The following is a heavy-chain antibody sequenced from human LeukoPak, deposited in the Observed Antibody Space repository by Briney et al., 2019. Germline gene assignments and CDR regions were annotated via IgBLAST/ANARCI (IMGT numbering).Heavy chain of an antibody. D-gene: IGHD2-2*02. V-gene: IGHV1-24*01. J-gene: IGHJ3*02. CDR1: GYTLTELS. CDR3: ATDRYCSSTSCYIGGDAFDI. Sequence: SVKVSCKVSGYTLTELSMHWVRQAPGKGLEWMGGFDPEDGETIYAQKFQGRVTMTEDTFTDTAYMELSSPRSEDTAVDYCATDRYCSSTSCYIGGDAFDIWGQGTMVTVSS. CDR2: FDPEDGET.